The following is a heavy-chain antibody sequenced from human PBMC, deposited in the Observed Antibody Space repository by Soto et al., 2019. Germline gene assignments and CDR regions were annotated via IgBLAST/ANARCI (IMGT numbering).Heavy chain of an antibody. CDR2: IWCDGSNK. CDR3: ARGRDYYDSGGYYLYYFDY. D-gene: IGHD3-22*01. CDR1: GFTFSSYG. J-gene: IGHJ4*02. Sequence: GGSLRLSCAASGFTFSSYGMHWVRQAPGKGLEWVAVIWCDGSNKYYADSVKGRFTISRDNSKNTLYLQMNSLRAEDTAVYYCARGRDYYDSGGYYLYYFDYWGQGTLVTVSS. V-gene: IGHV3-33*01.